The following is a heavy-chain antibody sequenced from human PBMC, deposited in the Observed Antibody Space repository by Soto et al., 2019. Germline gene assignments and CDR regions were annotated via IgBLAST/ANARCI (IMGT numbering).Heavy chain of an antibody. CDR3: ASSYGVSWYGDF. D-gene: IGHD6-13*01. V-gene: IGHV1-69*01. CDR2: TIPVSGTT. Sequence: QVQLVQSGAEVRKPGSSVKVSCHSSGDSFNDYPVTWVRQAPGQGLEWMGGTIPVSGTTNYAQEFQGRVTITADVSTSTVYKELSSLKYEDTALYYCASSYGVSWYGDFWGQGTLVTVSS. CDR1: GDSFNDYP. J-gene: IGHJ4*02.